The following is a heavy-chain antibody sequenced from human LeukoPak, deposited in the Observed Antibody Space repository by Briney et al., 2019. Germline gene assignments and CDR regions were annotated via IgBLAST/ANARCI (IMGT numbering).Heavy chain of an antibody. J-gene: IGHJ4*02. CDR1: GLTFSSYA. Sequence: GGSLRLSCAASGLTFSSYAMSWVRQAPGKGLEWVSAIGGGGGNTYYADSVRGRFFISRDNSKSTLALHMSNLRVEDTAVYYCERDPSEYEWQRGWYRDFWGQGSQVTVSS. CDR2: IGGGGGNT. CDR3: ERDPSEYEWQRGWYRDF. D-gene: IGHD6-19*01. V-gene: IGHV3-23*01.